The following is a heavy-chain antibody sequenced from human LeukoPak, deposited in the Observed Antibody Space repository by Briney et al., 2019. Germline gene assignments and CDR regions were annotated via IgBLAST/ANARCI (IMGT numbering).Heavy chain of an antibody. Sequence: GESLKISCKGSGYRFNSYWIGWVRQMPGKGLEWMGIIYPGDSDTRYSPSFQGHVTISVDKSISTAYLQWSSLRASDTAMYYCGRENGPRSGFTWGQGTMVTVSS. J-gene: IGHJ3*01. CDR2: IYPGDSDT. D-gene: IGHD3-3*01. CDR3: GRENGPRSGFT. CDR1: GYRFNSYW. V-gene: IGHV5-51*01.